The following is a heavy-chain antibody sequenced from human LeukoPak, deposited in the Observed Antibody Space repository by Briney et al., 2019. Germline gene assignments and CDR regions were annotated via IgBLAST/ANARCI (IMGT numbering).Heavy chain of an antibody. D-gene: IGHD6-13*01. J-gene: IGHJ4*02. CDR1: GGSISSSPYY. V-gene: IGHV4-39*01. CDR3: ARSGVAAAGLDY. CDR2: IYYSGST. Sequence: PSETLSLTCTASGGSISSSPYYWGWIRQPPGKGLEWIGSIYYSGSTYYNPSLKSRVTISVDTSKNQFSLKLSSVTAADTAVYYCARSGVAAAGLDYWGQGTLVTVSS.